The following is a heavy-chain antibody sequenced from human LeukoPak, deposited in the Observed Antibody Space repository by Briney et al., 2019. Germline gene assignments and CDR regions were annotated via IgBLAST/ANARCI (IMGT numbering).Heavy chain of an antibody. D-gene: IGHD6-13*01. J-gene: IGHJ4*02. CDR1: GYTFTGYY. CDR3: ARDFWELNVAAAGTTFDY. Sequence: DSVKVSCKASGYTFTGYYMHWVRQAPGQGLEWMGWINPNSGGTNYAQKFQGRVTMTRDTSISTAYMELSRLRSDDTAVYYCARDFWELNVAAAGTTFDYWGQGTPVTVSS. CDR2: INPNSGGT. V-gene: IGHV1-2*02.